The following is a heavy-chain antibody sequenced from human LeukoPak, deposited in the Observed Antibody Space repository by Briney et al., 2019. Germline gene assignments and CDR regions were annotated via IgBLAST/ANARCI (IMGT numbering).Heavy chain of an antibody. V-gene: IGHV1-69*01. Sequence: SVKVSCKASGGTFSSYAISWVRQAPGQGLEWMGGIIPIFGTANYAQKFQGRVTITADESTSTAYMELSSLRSEDTAVYYCARSFSYGKYYYYYYMDVWGKGTTVTVSS. D-gene: IGHD5-18*01. CDR3: ARSFSYGKYYYYYYMDV. CDR2: IIPIFGTA. CDR1: GGTFSSYA. J-gene: IGHJ6*03.